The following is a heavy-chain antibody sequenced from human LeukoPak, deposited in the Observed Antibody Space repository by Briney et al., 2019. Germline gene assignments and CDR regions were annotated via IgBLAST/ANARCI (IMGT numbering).Heavy chain of an antibody. V-gene: IGHV1-69*13. Sequence: ASVKVSCKASGGTFSSYAISWVRQAPGQGLEWMGGIIPIFGTANYAQKFQGRVTITADESTSTAYMELSSLRSEDTAVYYCARDYMGYCSSTSCNSWFDPWGQGTLVTVPS. D-gene: IGHD2-2*01. CDR2: IIPIFGTA. CDR1: GGTFSSYA. J-gene: IGHJ5*02. CDR3: ARDYMGYCSSTSCNSWFDP.